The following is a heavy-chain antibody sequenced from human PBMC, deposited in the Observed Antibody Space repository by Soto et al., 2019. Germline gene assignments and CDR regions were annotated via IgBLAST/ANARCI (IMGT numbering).Heavy chain of an antibody. D-gene: IGHD2-15*01. Sequence: GGSLRLSCAASGFTFSSYSMNWVRQAPGKGLEWVSYISVGSSSTIYYADSVKGRFTISRDNAKSSLFLQMNNLRAEDTAVYYCARGIHCSGGTCYAGRFDYWGQGTLVTVSS. J-gene: IGHJ4*02. V-gene: IGHV3-48*01. CDR3: ARGIHCSGGTCYAGRFDY. CDR2: ISVGSSSTI. CDR1: GFTFSSYS.